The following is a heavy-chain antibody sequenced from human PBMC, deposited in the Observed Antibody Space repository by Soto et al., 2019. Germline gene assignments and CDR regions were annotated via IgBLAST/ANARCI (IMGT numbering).Heavy chain of an antibody. CDR3: ARGATIFGVASRGFDP. V-gene: IGHV3-74*01. J-gene: IGHJ5*02. CDR2: INSDGSST. Sequence: GGSLRLSCAASGFTFSSYWMHWVRQAPGKGLVWVSRINSDGSSTSYADSVKGRFTISRDSAKNTLYLQMNSLRAEDTAVYYCARGATIFGVASRGFDPWGQGTLVTVSS. D-gene: IGHD3-3*01. CDR1: GFTFSSYW.